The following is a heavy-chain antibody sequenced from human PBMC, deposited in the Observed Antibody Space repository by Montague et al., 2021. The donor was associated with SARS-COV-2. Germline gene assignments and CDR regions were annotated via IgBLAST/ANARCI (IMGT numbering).Heavy chain of an antibody. CDR3: LNYHGSGSYGDF. V-gene: IGHV3-23*01. CDR1: GFTFSTYA. J-gene: IGHJ4*02. Sequence: SLRLSCAASGFTFSTYAMTWVRQAPGKGLEWVSAISASGVRTHYPDSVKGRFTISRDNSKNTLYLQMNSLRAEYTAVYFCLNYHGSGSYGDFWGQGTLVTVSP. CDR2: ISASGVRT. D-gene: IGHD3-10*01.